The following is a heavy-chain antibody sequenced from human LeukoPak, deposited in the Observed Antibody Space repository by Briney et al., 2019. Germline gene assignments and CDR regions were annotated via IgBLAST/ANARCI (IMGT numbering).Heavy chain of an antibody. D-gene: IGHD2-2*01. J-gene: IGHJ6*03. V-gene: IGHV1-69*01. CDR3: ASRYCSSTSCPTSYYYYYYYMDA. Sequence: SVKVSCKASGGTFSSYAISWVRQAPGQGLEWMGGIIPIFGTANYAQKFQGRVTITAGESTSTAYMELSSLRSEDTAVYYCASRYCSSTSCPTSYYYYYYYMDAWGKGTTVTVSS. CDR2: IIPIFGTA. CDR1: GGTFSSYA.